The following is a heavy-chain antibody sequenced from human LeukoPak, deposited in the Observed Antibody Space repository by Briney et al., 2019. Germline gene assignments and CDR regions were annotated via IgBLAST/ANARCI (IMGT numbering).Heavy chain of an antibody. J-gene: IGHJ3*02. CDR2: IYTSGST. Sequence: PSETLSLTCTASGGSISSGSYYWSWIRQPAGQGLEWIGRIYTSGSTNYNPSLKSRVTISVDTSKNQFSLKLSSVTGADTAVYYCARVVPLGAFDIWGQGTMVTVSS. V-gene: IGHV4-61*02. CDR3: ARVVPLGAFDI. CDR1: GGSISSGSYY.